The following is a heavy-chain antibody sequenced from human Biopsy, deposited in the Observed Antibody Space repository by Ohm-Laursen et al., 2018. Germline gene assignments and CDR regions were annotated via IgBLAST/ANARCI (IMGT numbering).Heavy chain of an antibody. CDR3: ARDIMNRIAGRVARSDVFDV. J-gene: IGHJ3*01. CDR1: GYAVNDYF. CDR2: ISPNSGGT. D-gene: IGHD3-16*01. V-gene: IGHV1-2*02. Sequence: ASVKVSCKGSGYAVNDYFLHWLRQAPGQGPEWMGWISPNSGGTNYAQKVQGRVTMTTDTSTSTVYLELRRLISDDTAVYYCARDIMNRIAGRVARSDVFDVWGQGTLVTVSS.